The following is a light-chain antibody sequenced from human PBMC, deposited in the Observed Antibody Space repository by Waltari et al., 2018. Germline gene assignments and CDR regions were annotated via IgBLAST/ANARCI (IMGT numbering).Light chain of an antibody. Sequence: DIQMTQSPSTLSASVGDRVTITCRASQSISSWLAWYQQKPGTAPKLLIYKASTLESGVPARCSGSGSGTEFTLTINSLQPDDFATYYCQQYNGYWTFGQGTKVEIK. CDR2: KAS. V-gene: IGKV1-5*03. CDR3: QQYNGYWT. CDR1: QSISSW. J-gene: IGKJ1*01.